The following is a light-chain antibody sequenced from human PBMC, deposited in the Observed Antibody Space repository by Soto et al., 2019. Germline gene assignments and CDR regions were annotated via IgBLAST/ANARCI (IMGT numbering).Light chain of an antibody. Sequence: NVMTQSPDSLAVSLGERATINCKSSYSVLYSSNNKSYLAWYQQKPGQPPRLLIDWASTRGSGVPDRFSGSGSGTDFTLTISSLQAEDVAVYYCHQYYGPPYTFGQGTKLEIK. CDR2: WAS. V-gene: IGKV4-1*01. J-gene: IGKJ2*01. CDR3: HQYYGPPYT. CDR1: YSVLYSSNNKSY.